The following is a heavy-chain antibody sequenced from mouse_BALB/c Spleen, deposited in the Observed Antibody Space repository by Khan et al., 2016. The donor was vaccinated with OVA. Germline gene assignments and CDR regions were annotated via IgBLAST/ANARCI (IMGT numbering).Heavy chain of an antibody. J-gene: IGHJ4*01. Sequence: QVQLKESGPGLVAPSQSLSITCTVSGFSLTSYGVHWVRQPPGKSLEWLGVIWAGGSTNYNSALMSRLSISKDNSKSQVFLKMNSLQTDDTAMYFCARDRPYYSMDYGGQGTSVTVSS. V-gene: IGHV2-9*02. CDR3: ARDRPYYSMDY. CDR2: IWAGGST. CDR1: GFSLTSYG.